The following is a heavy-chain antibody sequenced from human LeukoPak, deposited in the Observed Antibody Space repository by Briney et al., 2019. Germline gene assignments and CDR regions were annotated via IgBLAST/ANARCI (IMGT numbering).Heavy chain of an antibody. J-gene: IGHJ4*02. V-gene: IGHV3-30-3*01. CDR2: ISYDGSNK. CDR3: ARDMLRYFDWLFLFDY. Sequence: GRSLRLSCAASGFTFSSYAMHWVRQAPGKGLEWVAVISYDGSNKYYADSVKGRFTISRDNSKNTLYLQMNSLRAEDTAVYYCARDMLRYFDWLFLFDYWGQGTLVTVSS. CDR1: GFTFSSYA. D-gene: IGHD3-9*01.